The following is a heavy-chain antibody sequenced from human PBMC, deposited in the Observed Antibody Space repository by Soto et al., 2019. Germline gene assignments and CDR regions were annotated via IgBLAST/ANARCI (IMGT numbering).Heavy chain of an antibody. CDR2: IKSNGDDT. D-gene: IGHD3-16*01. V-gene: IGHV1-2*02. Sequence: ASVKVSCKASGYTFADNYLHWVLQAPGQGLEWMGWIKSNGDDTKYAQKFQDRVTMTRDTSMNTVYMEVSRLRSDDTAVYYCARDQRSYGEPPFDYWGQGTLVTVPQ. CDR1: GYTFADNY. CDR3: ARDQRSYGEPPFDY. J-gene: IGHJ4*02.